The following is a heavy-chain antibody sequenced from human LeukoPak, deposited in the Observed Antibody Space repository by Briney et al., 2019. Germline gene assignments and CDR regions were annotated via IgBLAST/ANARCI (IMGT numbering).Heavy chain of an antibody. J-gene: IGHJ6*02. Sequence: GGSLRLSCAASGFTFSSYSMNWVRQAPGKGLEWVSSISSSSSYIYYADSVKGRFTISRDNAKNSLYLQMNSLRAEDTAVFYCARVGYYDSSGYPPGYYYGMDVWGQGTTVTVSS. V-gene: IGHV3-21*01. D-gene: IGHD3-22*01. CDR2: ISSSSSYI. CDR3: ARVGYYDSSGYPPGYYYGMDV. CDR1: GFTFSSYS.